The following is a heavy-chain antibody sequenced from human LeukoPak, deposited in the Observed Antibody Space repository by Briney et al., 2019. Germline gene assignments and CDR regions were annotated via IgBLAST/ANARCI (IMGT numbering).Heavy chain of an antibody. V-gene: IGHV1-18*01. CDR1: GYTFNTYG. CDR3: ARDEGMGYCSSTSCYGDY. Sequence: GASVKVSCKPYGYTFNTYGITWVRQAPGQGLEWMGWISPYNGNTNYAQKFQGRVTITADKSTSTAYMELSSLRSEDTAVYYCARDEGMGYCSSTSCYGDYWGQGTLVTVSS. CDR2: ISPYNGNT. J-gene: IGHJ4*02. D-gene: IGHD2-2*01.